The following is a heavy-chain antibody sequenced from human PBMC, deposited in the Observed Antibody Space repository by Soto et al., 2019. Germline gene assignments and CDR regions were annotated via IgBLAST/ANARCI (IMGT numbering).Heavy chain of an antibody. CDR1: GFTFSSYG. CDR2: ISYDGSNK. J-gene: IGHJ4*02. V-gene: IGHV3-30*18. D-gene: IGHD2-2*02. Sequence: GGSLRLSCAASGFTFSSYGMHWVRQAPGKGLEWVAVISYDGSNKYYADSVKGRFTISRDNSKNTLYLQMNSLRAEDTAVYYCAKGRQYQLLYLDYWGQGTLVTVSS. CDR3: AKGRQYQLLYLDY.